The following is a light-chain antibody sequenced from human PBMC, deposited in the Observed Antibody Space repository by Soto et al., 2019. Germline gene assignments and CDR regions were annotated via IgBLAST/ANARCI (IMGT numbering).Light chain of an antibody. CDR3: QQHYSYPRT. J-gene: IGKJ1*01. V-gene: IGKV1-8*01. CDR1: QGISSS. Sequence: AIRMTQSPSSFSASTGDRVTITCRASQGISSSLAWYQQKPGKAPNLLIFAASTLESGVPSRFSGGGSGTEFTLTISRLQSEDSATYYCQQHYSYPRTFGQGTKVEIK. CDR2: AAS.